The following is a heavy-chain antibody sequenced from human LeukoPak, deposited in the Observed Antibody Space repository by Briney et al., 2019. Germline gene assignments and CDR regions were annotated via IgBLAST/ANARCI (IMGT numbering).Heavy chain of an antibody. CDR1: GGSISSGYYY. CDR3: ARDLYNVGATGAFDI. D-gene: IGHD1-26*01. V-gene: IGHV4-61*02. Sequence: SETLSLTCTVSGGSISSGYYYWSWIRQPAGKGLEWIGRIYTSGSTSYNPSLNSRVTISIDTSKNQLSLKLSSVTVADTAVYYCARDLYNVGATGAFDIWGQGTMVTVSA. CDR2: IYTSGST. J-gene: IGHJ3*02.